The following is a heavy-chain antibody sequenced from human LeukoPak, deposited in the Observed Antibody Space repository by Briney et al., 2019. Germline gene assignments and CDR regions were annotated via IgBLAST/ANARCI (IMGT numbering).Heavy chain of an antibody. CDR2: ISSSSSTI. Sequence: GGSLRLSCAASGFTFSSYSMNWVRQAPGKGLEWVSYISSSSSTIYYADSVKGRFTISRDNAKNSLYLQMNSLRAEDTALYYCAKGRFLEWLLSTNFDYWGQGTLVTVSS. CDR3: AKGRFLEWLLSTNFDY. J-gene: IGHJ4*02. CDR1: GFTFSSYS. D-gene: IGHD3-3*01. V-gene: IGHV3-48*04.